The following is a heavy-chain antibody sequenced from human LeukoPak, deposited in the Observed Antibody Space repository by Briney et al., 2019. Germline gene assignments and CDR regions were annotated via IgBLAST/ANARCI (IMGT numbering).Heavy chain of an antibody. CDR2: IYHSGST. Sequence: SETLSLTCTASNGSISNYYWNWIRQSPGKGLEWIGYIYHSGSTNYNPSLKSRVTISVDTSKKQFSLKLSSVTAADTAVYYCARDIVVVPKDNSDYWGQGTLVTVSS. V-gene: IGHV4-59*01. CDR3: ARDIVVVPKDNSDY. J-gene: IGHJ4*02. CDR1: NGSISNYY. D-gene: IGHD2-2*01.